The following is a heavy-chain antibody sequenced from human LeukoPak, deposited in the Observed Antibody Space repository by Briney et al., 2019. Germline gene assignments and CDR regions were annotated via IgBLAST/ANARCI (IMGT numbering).Heavy chain of an antibody. CDR3: ARERGISMVV. D-gene: IGHD3-10*01. Sequence: SETLSLTCTVSGDSVTSGSYFWSWVRQPPGKGLVWIGYISSSGTTTYSPSLKSRVTISQDMPKNQFSLRLSSVTAADTAMYYCARERGISMVVWGQGTLVTVSS. V-gene: IGHV4-61*01. CDR2: ISSSGTT. J-gene: IGHJ4*02. CDR1: GDSVTSGSYF.